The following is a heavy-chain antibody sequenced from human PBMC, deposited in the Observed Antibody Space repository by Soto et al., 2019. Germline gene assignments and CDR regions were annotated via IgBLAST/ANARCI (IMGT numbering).Heavy chain of an antibody. Sequence: QVQLVQSGAEVKTPGASVKVSCKASGYTFTDYDINWVRQAPGQGLEWVGRMNPSSGKTDYAQNFQARVTMTRDTSISTAYLELSNLGYEDTAVFYCSTWGRDGWYTGFFWDQGTLVTVAS. CDR3: STWGRDGWYTGFF. CDR2: MNPSSGKT. V-gene: IGHV1-8*01. D-gene: IGHD6-19*01. J-gene: IGHJ4*02. CDR1: GYTFTDYD.